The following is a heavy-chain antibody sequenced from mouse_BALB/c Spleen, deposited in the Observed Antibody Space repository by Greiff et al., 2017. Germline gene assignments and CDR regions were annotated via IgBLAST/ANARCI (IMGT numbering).Heavy chain of an antibody. V-gene: IGHV5-17*02. Sequence: EVMLVESGGGLVQPGGSRKLSCAASGFTFSSFGMHWVRQAPEKGLEWVAYISSGSSTIYYADTVKGRFTISRDNPKNTLFLQMTSLRSEDTAMYYCARGRSTVVDYYAMDYWGQGTSVTVSS. CDR1: GFTFSSFG. J-gene: IGHJ4*01. CDR2: ISSGSSTI. D-gene: IGHD1-1*01. CDR3: ARGRSTVVDYYAMDY.